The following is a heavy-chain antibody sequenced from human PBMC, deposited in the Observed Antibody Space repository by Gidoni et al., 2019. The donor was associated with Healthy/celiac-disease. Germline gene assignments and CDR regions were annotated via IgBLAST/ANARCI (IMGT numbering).Heavy chain of an antibody. CDR2: SSGSGGST. CDR1: GFTFSSYA. CDR3: AKDKAVLLSGWGGSPPDY. Sequence: EVQLLESGGGLVQPGGSLRLSCAASGFTFSSYAMSWVRQAPGKGLEWVSASSGSGGSTYYADSVKGRFTISRDNSKNTLYLQMNSLRAEDTAVYYCAKDKAVLLSGWGGSPPDYWGQGTLVTVSS. D-gene: IGHD6-19*01. J-gene: IGHJ4*02. V-gene: IGHV3-23*01.